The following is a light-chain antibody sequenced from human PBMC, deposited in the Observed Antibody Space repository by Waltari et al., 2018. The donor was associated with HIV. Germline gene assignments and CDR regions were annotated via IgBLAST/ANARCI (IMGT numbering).Light chain of an antibody. V-gene: IGKV1-39*01. CDR2: AAS. Sequence: DIQMTQSPSSLSASVGDRVTITCRASQNINRYLHWYQQKPGMAPKLLIYAASTLRSGVPSRFSGAGSGTDFTLTISSLQLDDFATYYCQQSYTTLYTFGQGTELDIK. J-gene: IGKJ2*01. CDR3: QQSYTTLYT. CDR1: QNINRY.